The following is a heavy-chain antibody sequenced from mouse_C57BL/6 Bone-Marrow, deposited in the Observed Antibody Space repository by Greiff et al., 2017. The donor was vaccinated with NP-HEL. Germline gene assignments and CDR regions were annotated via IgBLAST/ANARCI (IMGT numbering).Heavy chain of an antibody. Sequence: QVQLKESGPELVKPWASVKISCKASGYAFSSSWMNWVKQRPGKGLEWIGRIYPGDGDTNYNGKFKGKATLTADKSSSTAYMQLSSLTSEDSAVYFCARWLLFYFDYWGQGTTLTVSS. CDR1: GYAFSSSW. CDR2: IYPGDGDT. J-gene: IGHJ2*01. D-gene: IGHD2-3*01. CDR3: ARWLLFYFDY. V-gene: IGHV1-82*01.